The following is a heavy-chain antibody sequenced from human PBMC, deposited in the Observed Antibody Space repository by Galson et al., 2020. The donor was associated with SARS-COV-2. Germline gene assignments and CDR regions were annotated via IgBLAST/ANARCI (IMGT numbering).Heavy chain of an antibody. CDR2: ISWNSGSI. CDR1: GFTFDDYA. J-gene: IGHJ4*02. V-gene: IGHV3-9*01. Sequence: GGSLRLSCAASGFTFDDYAMHWVRQAPGKGLEWVSGISWNSGSIGYADSVKGRFTISRDNAKNSLYLQMNSLRAEDTALYYCASWLVEYCSSTGCSMTLDYWGQGTLVTVSS. CDR3: ASWLVEYCSSTGCSMTLDY. D-gene: IGHD2-2*01.